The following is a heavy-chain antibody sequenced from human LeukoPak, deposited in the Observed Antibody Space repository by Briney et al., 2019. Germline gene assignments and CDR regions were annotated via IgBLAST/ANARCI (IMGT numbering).Heavy chain of an antibody. Sequence: PSETLSLTCTVSARSLSAYYWSWIRQPPGKGLEWIGYVSYGGSTKSNSSLKSRVSISVDTSKAHFSLKLSSVTAADTAVYDCARISLTFGGAYYMDVWGKGTPVTISS. CDR1: ARSLSAYY. V-gene: IGHV4-59*01. CDR2: VSYGGST. J-gene: IGHJ6*03. D-gene: IGHD3-16*01. CDR3: ARISLTFGGAYYMDV.